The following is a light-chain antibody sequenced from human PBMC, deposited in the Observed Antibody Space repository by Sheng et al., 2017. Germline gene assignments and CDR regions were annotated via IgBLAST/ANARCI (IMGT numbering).Light chain of an antibody. CDR1: SSNIGAGYD. Sequence: QSVLTQPPSVSGAPGQRVTISCTGSSSNIGAGYDVHWTSRFQGQPPNSSSMVTPIGPQGSLTDSLAPSLSPQPPWPITGLQAEDEADYYCQSYDSSLSGSVFGGGTKLAVL. J-gene: IGLJ2*01. CDR3: QSYDSSLSGSV. V-gene: IGLV1-40*01. CDR2: VTP.